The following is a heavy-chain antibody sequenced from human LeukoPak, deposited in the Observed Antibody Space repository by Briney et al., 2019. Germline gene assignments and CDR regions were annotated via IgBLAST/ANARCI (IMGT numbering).Heavy chain of an antibody. J-gene: IGHJ4*02. CDR3: VKAASDDSSGYTDY. V-gene: IGHV3-23*01. Sequence: GGSLRLSCAASGFTFSSYAMSWVRQAPGKGLEWVSAISSSGGSTNYADSVKGRFTISRDNSKNTLYLQMNSLRAEDTAVYYCVKAASDDSSGYTDYWGQGTLATVSS. CDR2: ISSSGGST. CDR1: GFTFSSYA. D-gene: IGHD3-22*01.